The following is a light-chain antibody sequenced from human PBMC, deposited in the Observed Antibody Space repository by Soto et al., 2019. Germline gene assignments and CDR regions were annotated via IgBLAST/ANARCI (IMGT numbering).Light chain of an antibody. J-gene: IGKJ1*01. CDR3: QQYNSYWT. V-gene: IGKV1-5*01. CDR2: DAS. Sequence: DIQMTQSPSTLSASVGDRVTITCRASQSISSWLAWYQQKPGKAPTLLIYDASSFESGVPSRFSGSGSGTEFTLTSSSLQPDDFATYYCQQYNSYWTFGQGTKVEIK. CDR1: QSISSW.